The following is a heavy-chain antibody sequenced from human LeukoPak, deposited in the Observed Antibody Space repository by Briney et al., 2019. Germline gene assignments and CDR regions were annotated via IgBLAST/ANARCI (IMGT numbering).Heavy chain of an antibody. Sequence: SETLSLTCTVSGGSITSNTNYWDWIRQPPGRGLEWIGSIYYSGSTYYSPSHKSRVTMSVDTSKNQFSLKLTSVNAADTAVYYCVRRAVVPAAKSVFDYWGQGTLVTVSS. CDR2: IYYSGST. V-gene: IGHV4-39*01. CDR1: GGSITSNTNY. CDR3: VRRAVVPAAKSVFDY. D-gene: IGHD2-2*01. J-gene: IGHJ4*02.